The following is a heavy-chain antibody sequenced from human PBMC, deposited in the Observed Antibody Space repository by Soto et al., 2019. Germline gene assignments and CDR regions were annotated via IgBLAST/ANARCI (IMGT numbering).Heavy chain of an antibody. V-gene: IGHV4-34*01. CDR1: GGSFSGYY. CDR2: INHSGST. Sequence: QVQLQQWGAGLLKPSETLSLTCAVYGGSFSGYYWSWIRQPPGKGLEWIGEINHSGSTNYNPSLKRRVTISVDTSKNQFSLKLSSVTAADTAVYYCAREYRWFGELLRKYYGMDVWGQGTTVTVSS. D-gene: IGHD3-10*01. CDR3: AREYRWFGELLRKYYGMDV. J-gene: IGHJ6*02.